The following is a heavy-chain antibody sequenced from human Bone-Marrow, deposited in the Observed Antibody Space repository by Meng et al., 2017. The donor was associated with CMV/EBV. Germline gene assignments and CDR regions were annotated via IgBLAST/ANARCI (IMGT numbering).Heavy chain of an antibody. V-gene: IGHV4-38-2*02. Sequence: ESLKISCAASGFIFSDYNMNWVRQAPGKGLEWIGSIYYSGTTYYNSSLKSRVTMSVDTSKNQFSLKLNSVTAADTAVYYCAKEIQIGADYWGQGTLVTVSS. CDR2: IYYSGTT. J-gene: IGHJ4*02. CDR3: AKEIQIGADY. D-gene: IGHD2/OR15-2a*01. CDR1: GFIFSDYN.